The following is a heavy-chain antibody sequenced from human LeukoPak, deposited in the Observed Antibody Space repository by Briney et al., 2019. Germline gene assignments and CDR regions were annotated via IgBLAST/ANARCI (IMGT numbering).Heavy chain of an antibody. V-gene: IGHV1-69*04. CDR3: ARDGQWELPVPYYFDY. CDR2: IIPILGIA. J-gene: IGHJ4*02. D-gene: IGHD1-26*01. Sequence: GASVKVSCKASGGTFSSYTISWVRQAPGQGLEWMERIIPILGIANYAQKFQGRVTITADKSTSTAYMELSSLRSEDTAVYYCARDGQWELPVPYYFDYWGQGTLVIVSS. CDR1: GGTFSSYT.